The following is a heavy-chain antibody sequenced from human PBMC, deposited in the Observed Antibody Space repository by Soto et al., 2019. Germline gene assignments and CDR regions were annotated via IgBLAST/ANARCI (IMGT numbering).Heavy chain of an antibody. J-gene: IGHJ6*02. CDR3: ARCIVFSGPPSLYYGMDV. CDR1: GGTFSSYA. D-gene: IGHD3-16*02. V-gene: IGHV1-69*13. Sequence: ASVKVSCKASGGTFSSYAISWVRQAPGQGLEWMGGIIPIFGTANYAQKFQGRVTITADESTSTAYMELSSLRSEDTAVYYCARCIVFSGPPSLYYGMDVWGQGTTVTVSS. CDR2: IIPIFGTA.